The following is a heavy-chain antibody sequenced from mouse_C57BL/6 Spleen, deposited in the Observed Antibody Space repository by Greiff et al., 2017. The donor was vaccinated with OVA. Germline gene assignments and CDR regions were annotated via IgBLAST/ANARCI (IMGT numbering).Heavy chain of an antibody. CDR2: IWSGGST. CDR3: ARSSNYYLDY. J-gene: IGHJ2*01. V-gene: IGHV2-2*01. Sequence: VKLVESGPGLVQPSQSLSITCTVSGFSLTSYGVHWVRQSPGKGPEWLGVIWSGGSTDYNAAFISRLSISKDNSKSQVFFKMNSLQADDTAIYYCARSSNYYLDYWGQGTTLTVSS. D-gene: IGHD2-5*01. CDR1: GFSLTSYG.